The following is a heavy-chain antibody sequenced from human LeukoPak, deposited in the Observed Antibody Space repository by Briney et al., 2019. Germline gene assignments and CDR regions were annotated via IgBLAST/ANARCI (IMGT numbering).Heavy chain of an antibody. Sequence: GGSLRLSCAASGFTFSIYAMSWVRQAPGKGLEWVSGISGRTDNTYYADSVKGRFTIPRDNSKNTLYLQMNSLRADDTAVYYCARGLRTPDYWGQGTLVTVSS. CDR2: ISGRTDNT. CDR1: GFTFSIYA. J-gene: IGHJ4*02. D-gene: IGHD2-15*01. CDR3: ARGLRTPDY. V-gene: IGHV3-23*01.